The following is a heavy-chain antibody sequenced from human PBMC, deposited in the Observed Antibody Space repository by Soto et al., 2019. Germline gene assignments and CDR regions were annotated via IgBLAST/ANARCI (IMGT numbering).Heavy chain of an antibody. J-gene: IGHJ5*02. CDR2: INHSGIT. D-gene: IGHD3-10*01. Sequence: SETLSLTCTVSGGSFSGYFWTWIRQPPGKGLEWLAEINHSGITNYNPSVESRVSMSVDTSKNQFSLKLSSVTAADTAVYYCARDETSYYYGSGSPTFDPWGQGTLVTVSS. V-gene: IGHV4-34*10. CDR3: ARDETSYYYGSGSPTFDP. CDR1: GGSFSGYF.